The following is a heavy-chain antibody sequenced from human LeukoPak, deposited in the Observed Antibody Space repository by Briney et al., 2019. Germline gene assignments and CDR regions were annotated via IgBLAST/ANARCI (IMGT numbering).Heavy chain of an antibody. CDR3: ARSRIWFVY. Sequence: SETLSLTCTVSGGSISSYYWTWIRQPPGKGLEWIGYIYYSGSTNYNPSLKSRVTIPVDTSKNQLSLKLSSVTAADTAVYYCARSRIWFVYWGQGTLVTVSS. CDR1: GGSISSYY. D-gene: IGHD1-14*01. J-gene: IGHJ4*02. CDR2: IYYSGST. V-gene: IGHV4-59*08.